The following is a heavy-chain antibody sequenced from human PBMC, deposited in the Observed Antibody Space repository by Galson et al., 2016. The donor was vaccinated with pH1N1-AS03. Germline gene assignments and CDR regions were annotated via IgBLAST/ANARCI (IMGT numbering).Heavy chain of an antibody. CDR3: VMGTTTWMRFDY. V-gene: IGHV4-39*07. J-gene: IGHJ4*02. Sequence: SETLSLTCSVSGDSVISKNYYWGWVRQPPGKGLEWIGSISFRGSSYYNPSLKSRVRISIDESNNQFSLDLNSVTAADTALYYCVMGTTTWMRFDYWGQGVLVIVSS. CDR1: GDSVISKNYY. D-gene: IGHD1-1*01. CDR2: ISFRGSS.